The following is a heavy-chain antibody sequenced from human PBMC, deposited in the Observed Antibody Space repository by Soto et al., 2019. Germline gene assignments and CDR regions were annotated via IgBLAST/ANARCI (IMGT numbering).Heavy chain of an antibody. CDR1: GGTFSSNG. J-gene: IGHJ6*02. V-gene: IGHV1-69*12. CDR2: IIPIFGTA. D-gene: IGHD1-26*01. CDR3: ARHGGRGDYYYGMDV. Sequence: QVQLVQSGAEVKKPGSSVKVSCKASGGTFSSNGISWVRQAPGQGLEWMGGIIPIFGTANYAQKFQGRVTITADESTNTACMELSSLRSEDTAVYYCARHGGRGDYYYGMDVWGQGTTVTVSS.